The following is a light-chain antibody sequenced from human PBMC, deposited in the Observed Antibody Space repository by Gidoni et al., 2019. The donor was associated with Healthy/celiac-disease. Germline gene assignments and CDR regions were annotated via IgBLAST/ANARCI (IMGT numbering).Light chain of an antibody. CDR1: SSNRGAGYD. CDR2: GNC. Sequence: QSVLTQPPSVSAAPAQRVTISCTGSSSNRGAGYDVHWYQQHPGTAPKLLIYGNCNRPSGVSDLFSGFKSGTSASLAITALPAEDEADYYCQFYDSSLSGLHVVFGGGTKLTVL. CDR3: QFYDSSLSGLHVV. J-gene: IGLJ2*01. V-gene: IGLV1-40*01.